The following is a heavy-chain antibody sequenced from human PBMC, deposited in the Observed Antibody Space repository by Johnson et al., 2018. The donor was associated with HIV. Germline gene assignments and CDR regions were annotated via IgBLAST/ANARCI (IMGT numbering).Heavy chain of an antibody. CDR2: IGTAGDT. J-gene: IGHJ3*02. D-gene: IGHD1-26*01. Sequence: VESGGGLVQPGGSLRLSCAASGFTFSSYDMHWVRQGTGKGLEWVSAIGTAGDTYYPGSVKGRFTISRENAKNSLYLQMNSLRAEDTAVYYCVRGSGSYYLVKGAFDIWGQGTMVTVSS. CDR1: GFTFSSYD. CDR3: VRGSGSYYLVKGAFDI. V-gene: IGHV3-13*01.